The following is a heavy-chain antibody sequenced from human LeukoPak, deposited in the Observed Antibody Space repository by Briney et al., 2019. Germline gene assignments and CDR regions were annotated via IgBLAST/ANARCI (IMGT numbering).Heavy chain of an antibody. D-gene: IGHD5/OR15-5a*01. CDR1: GASISGSGYY. CDR2: IYYSGST. V-gene: IGHV4-39*07. Sequence: PSETLSLTCAVSGASISGSGYYLGWIRQPPGKGLEWIGNIYYSGSTYYNPSLKSRVTISVDTSKNQFSLKLSSVTAADTAVYYCARGVLPFDPWGQGTLVTVSS. CDR3: ARGVLPFDP. J-gene: IGHJ5*02.